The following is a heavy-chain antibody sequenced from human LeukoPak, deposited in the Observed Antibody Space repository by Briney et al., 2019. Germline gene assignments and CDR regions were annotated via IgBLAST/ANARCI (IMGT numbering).Heavy chain of an antibody. J-gene: IGHJ4*02. Sequence: GGSLRLSCAASGFTFSTFAMSWVRQVPGKGLEWVSGISASGASTYYADSVRGRFTISRDNSKNTLNLQMNSLRAEDTAVYYCAKDFLTSVGNYYGSGSPGHWGQGTLVTVSS. CDR1: GFTFSTFA. CDR3: AKDFLTSVGNYYGSGSPGH. CDR2: ISASGAST. D-gene: IGHD3-10*01. V-gene: IGHV3-23*01.